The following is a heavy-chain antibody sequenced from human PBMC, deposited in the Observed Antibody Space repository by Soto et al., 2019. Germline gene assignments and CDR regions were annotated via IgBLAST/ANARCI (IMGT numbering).Heavy chain of an antibody. CDR3: ASLKYNWNVWEWSPADY. CDR2: IYYSGST. V-gene: IGHV4-39*01. CDR1: GGSISSSSYY. Sequence: QLQLQESGPGLVKPSETLSLTCTVSGGSISSSSYYWGWIRQPPGKGLEWIGSIYYSGSTYYNPSLKGRVTISVDTSKNQFSLKLSSVTAADTAVYYCASLKYNWNVWEWSPADYWGQGTLVTVSS. J-gene: IGHJ4*02. D-gene: IGHD1-20*01.